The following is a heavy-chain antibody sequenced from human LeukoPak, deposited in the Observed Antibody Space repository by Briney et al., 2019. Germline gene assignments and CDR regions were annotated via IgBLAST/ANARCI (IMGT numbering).Heavy chain of an antibody. Sequence: SETLSLTCSVSGGSISRSSYYWGWTRQPPGKGLEWIGSIYYSGSTYYNPSLKSRVTISVDTSKNQFSLKLGSVTAADTAVYYCARHGSIATGAFTYWGQGTLVTVSS. J-gene: IGHJ4*02. V-gene: IGHV4-39*01. CDR3: ARHGSIATGAFTY. CDR2: IYYSGST. D-gene: IGHD6-13*01. CDR1: GGSISRSSYY.